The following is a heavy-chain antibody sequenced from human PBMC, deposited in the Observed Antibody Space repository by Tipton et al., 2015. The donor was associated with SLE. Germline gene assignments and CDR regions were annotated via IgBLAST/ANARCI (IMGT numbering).Heavy chain of an antibody. V-gene: IGHV3-30*02. CDR2: IRFDGNKE. CDR1: GFTFSAYG. CDR3: ARDFRGTYPPSEFDY. Sequence: SLRLSCTASGFTFSAYGMHWVRQAPGKGLEWVTFIRFDGNKEYYADSVKGRFTISRDNSKNTVYLQMNSLRLEDTAVFYCARDFRGTYPPSEFDYWGPGTLITVSS. D-gene: IGHD1-7*01. J-gene: IGHJ4*02.